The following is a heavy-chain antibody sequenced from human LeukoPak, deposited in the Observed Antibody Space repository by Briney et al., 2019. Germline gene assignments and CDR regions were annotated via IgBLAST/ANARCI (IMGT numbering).Heavy chain of an antibody. V-gene: IGHV1-2*02. CDR2: INPTSGDT. Sequence: ASVKVSCKASGYTFTGYYMHWVRQAPGQGLEWMGWINPTSGDTNYVQKFQGRVIMTRDTSIGTAYMELSRVRSDDTAVYYCARGDGDGPARRAFDIWGQGTMVTVSS. CDR3: ARGDGDGPARRAFDI. D-gene: IGHD7-27*01. J-gene: IGHJ3*02. CDR1: GYTFTGYY.